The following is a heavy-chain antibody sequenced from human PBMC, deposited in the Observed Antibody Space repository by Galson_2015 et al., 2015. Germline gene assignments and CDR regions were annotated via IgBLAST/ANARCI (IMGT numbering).Heavy chain of an antibody. CDR3: ARSSTDDYGDSSFDN. Sequence: SLRLSCAASGFAVGSNYMTWVRQAPGKGLEWVSLIFAGGSTYYAASVKGRFTISRANSKNTLYLQMNNLRIDDTAVYYCARSSTDDYGDSSFDNWGQGIQVTVSS. CDR1: GFAVGSNY. J-gene: IGHJ4*01. D-gene: IGHD4-17*01. CDR2: IFAGGST. V-gene: IGHV3-66*02.